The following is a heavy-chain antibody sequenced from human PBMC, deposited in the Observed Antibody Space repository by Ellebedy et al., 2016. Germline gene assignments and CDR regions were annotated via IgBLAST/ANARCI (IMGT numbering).Heavy chain of an antibody. Sequence: SETLSLTXSFSGGSVSSRNYFWGWIRQPPGKGLEWIASIYYAGSTHYNPSLKSRVTISVDTSKNQFSLKLSSVTAADTAVYYCAREGGDDGGTRSDYWGQGTLVAVSS. J-gene: IGHJ4*02. CDR2: IYYAGST. CDR3: AREGGDDGGTRSDY. CDR1: GGSVSSRNYF. D-gene: IGHD2-15*01. V-gene: IGHV4-39*07.